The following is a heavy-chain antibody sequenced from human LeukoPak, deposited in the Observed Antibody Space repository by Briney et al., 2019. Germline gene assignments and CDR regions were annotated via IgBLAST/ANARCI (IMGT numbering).Heavy chain of an antibody. J-gene: IGHJ3*02. D-gene: IGHD5-24*01. V-gene: IGHV4-59*01. CDR2: IYYSGST. CDR3: ARHLVLEMATDVFDI. CDR1: GSTFNKYS. Sequence: ESLRLSCAASGSTFNKYSMNWVRQAPGKGLEWIGYIYYSGSTNYNASLKSRVTISVGTSKNQFSLQLSSVTAADTAVYYCARHLVLEMATDVFDIWGQGTMVTVS.